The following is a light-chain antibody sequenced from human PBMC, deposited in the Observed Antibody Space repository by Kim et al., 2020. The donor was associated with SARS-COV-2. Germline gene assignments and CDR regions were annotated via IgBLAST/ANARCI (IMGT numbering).Light chain of an antibody. CDR3: NSRDSSGNLLV. V-gene: IGLV3-19*01. J-gene: IGLJ3*02. Sequence: SYELTQDPALSVALGQIVRITCRGDSLRTYYASWYQQKPGQAPVVVMYGKNIRPSGIPDRFSGSRSGNTASLTITGAQAEDEADYYCNSRDSSGNLLVFGGGTQLTVL. CDR1: SLRTYY. CDR2: GKN.